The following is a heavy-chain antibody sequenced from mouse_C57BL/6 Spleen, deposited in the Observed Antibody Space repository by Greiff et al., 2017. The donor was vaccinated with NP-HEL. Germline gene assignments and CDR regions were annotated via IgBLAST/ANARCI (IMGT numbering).Heavy chain of an antibody. CDR3: AMELVDY. CDR1: GYTFTSYW. J-gene: IGHJ2*01. Sequence: QVHVKQSGAELVKPGASVKVSCKASGYTFTSYWMHWVKQRPGQGLEWIGRIHPSDSATNYNQKFKGKATLTVDNSSSTAYMQLSSLTSEDSAVYYCAMELVDYWGQGTTLTVSS. CDR2: IHPSDSAT. D-gene: IGHD4-1*01. V-gene: IGHV1-74*01.